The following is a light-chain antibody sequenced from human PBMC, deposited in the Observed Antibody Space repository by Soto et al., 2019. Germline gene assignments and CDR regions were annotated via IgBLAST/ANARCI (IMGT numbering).Light chain of an antibody. CDR1: QSVSSY. CDR3: QKRANRTPIT. V-gene: IGKV3-11*01. J-gene: IGKJ5*01. CDR2: DAS. Sequence: LCFSPGASPTLSCRVIQSVSSYLAWYQQKPGQAPRLLIYDASNRATGIPARFSGGGSGTDFTLTIDSREPAEFAIYYCQKRANRTPITFGQGTRLEI.